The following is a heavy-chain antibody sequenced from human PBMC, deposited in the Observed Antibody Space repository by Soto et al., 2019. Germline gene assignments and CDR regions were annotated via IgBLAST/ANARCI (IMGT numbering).Heavy chain of an antibody. Sequence: QVQLVESGGGVVHPGRSLRLSCAASGFTFSSYGMHWVRQAPGKGLEWVAVISYDGSNKYYADSVKGRFTISRDNSKNTLYLQMNSLRAEDTAVYYCATGGAQLLLHYWGQGTLVTVSS. CDR2: ISYDGSNK. J-gene: IGHJ4*01. V-gene: IGHV3-30*03. D-gene: IGHD2-2*01. CDR3: ATGGAQLLLHY. CDR1: GFTFSSYG.